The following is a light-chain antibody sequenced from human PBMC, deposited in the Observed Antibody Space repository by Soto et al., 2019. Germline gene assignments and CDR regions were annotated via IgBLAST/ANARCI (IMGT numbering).Light chain of an antibody. Sequence: QSALTQPPSASGSPGQSVAISCTGTSSDVGGYNYVSWYQPHPGKAPKLMIYEVNKRPSGVPDRFSGSKSGNTASLTLAGLQAEDEADYYCSSYAGSSNVFGTGTKLTVL. J-gene: IGLJ1*01. CDR2: EVN. CDR1: SSDVGGYNY. V-gene: IGLV2-8*01. CDR3: SSYAGSSNV.